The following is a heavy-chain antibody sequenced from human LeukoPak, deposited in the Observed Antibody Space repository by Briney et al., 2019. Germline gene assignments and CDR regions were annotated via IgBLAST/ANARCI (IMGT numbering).Heavy chain of an antibody. V-gene: IGHV4-59*08. Sequence: PSETLSLTCTVSGGSISNYYWNWIRQPPGKGQEWIGYIFYSGSTNYNPSLKSRVTISIDTSKNQFSLNLRSVTAADTAVYYCARYSSGWSYLEYWGQGTLVTVSS. CDR2: IFYSGST. CDR1: GGSISNYY. J-gene: IGHJ4*02. D-gene: IGHD6-19*01. CDR3: ARYSSGWSYLEY.